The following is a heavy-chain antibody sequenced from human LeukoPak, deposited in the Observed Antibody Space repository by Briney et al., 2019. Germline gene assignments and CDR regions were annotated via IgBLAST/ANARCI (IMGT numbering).Heavy chain of an antibody. V-gene: IGHV1-2*02. Sequence: ASVKVSCKASGGTFSSYAISWVRQAPGQGLEWMGWINPNSGGTNYAQKFQGRVTMTRDTSISTAYMELSRLRSGDTAVYYCARDLGGERQFDYWGQGTLVTVSS. J-gene: IGHJ4*02. CDR2: INPNSGGT. CDR3: ARDLGGERQFDY. D-gene: IGHD1-1*01. CDR1: GGTFSSYA.